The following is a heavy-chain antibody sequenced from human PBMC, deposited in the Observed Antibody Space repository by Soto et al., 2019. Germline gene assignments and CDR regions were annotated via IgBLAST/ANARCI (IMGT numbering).Heavy chain of an antibody. J-gene: IGHJ6*02. Sequence: QVQLVQSGAEVKKPGSSVKVSCKASGGTFSSYAISWVRQAPGQGLEWMGGIIPIFGTANYAQKFQGRVTITADESTSTAYMELSSLRSEDTAVYYCAREKKGPMPTVTHTYYYGMDVWGQGTTVTVSS. CDR2: IIPIFGTA. V-gene: IGHV1-69*01. CDR3: AREKKGPMPTVTHTYYYGMDV. CDR1: GGTFSSYA. D-gene: IGHD4-17*01.